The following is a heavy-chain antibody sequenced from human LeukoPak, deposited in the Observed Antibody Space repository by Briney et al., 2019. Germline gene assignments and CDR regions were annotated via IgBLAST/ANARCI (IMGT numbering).Heavy chain of an antibody. CDR2: ISGSGGST. D-gene: IGHD3-16*01. V-gene: IGHV3-23*01. J-gene: IGHJ4*02. CDR3: AKDLRWGLDS. Sequence: GGSLRLSCAASGFTFSSYAMSWVRQAPGKGLEWVSAISGSGGSTYYADSVKGRFTISRDKSKNTLHLQMNSLRAEDMAVYYCAKDLRWGLDSWGQGTLITVSS. CDR1: GFTFSSYA.